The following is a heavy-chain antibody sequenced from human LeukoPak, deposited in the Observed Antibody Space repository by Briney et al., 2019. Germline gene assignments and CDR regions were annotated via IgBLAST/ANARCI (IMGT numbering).Heavy chain of an antibody. CDR1: GGSISSSSYY. D-gene: IGHD6-6*01. CDR2: IYYSGST. Sequence: PSETLSLTCTVSGGSISSSSYYWGWIRQPPGKGLEWIGSIYYSGSTYYNPSLKSRVTISVDTSKNQFSLKLSSVTAADAAVYYCARDYSSSWLRYFDYWGQGTLVTVSS. V-gene: IGHV4-39*07. J-gene: IGHJ4*02. CDR3: ARDYSSSWLRYFDY.